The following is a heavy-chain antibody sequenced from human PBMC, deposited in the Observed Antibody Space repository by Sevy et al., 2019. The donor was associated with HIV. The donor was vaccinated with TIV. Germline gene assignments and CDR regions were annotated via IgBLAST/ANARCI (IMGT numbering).Heavy chain of an antibody. CDR2: ISGRGGTI. J-gene: IGHJ3*02. V-gene: IGHV3-23*01. Sequence: GGSLRLSCAASGITFSNYAMNWVRQAPGKGLEWVSAISGRGGTIYYADSVKGRFTISRDNSKKTLYLQMSTLRAEDTALYYCARGLKYYFDSSGYSGDAFDIWGQGTLVTVSS. D-gene: IGHD3-22*01. CDR3: ARGLKYYFDSSGYSGDAFDI. CDR1: GITFSNYA.